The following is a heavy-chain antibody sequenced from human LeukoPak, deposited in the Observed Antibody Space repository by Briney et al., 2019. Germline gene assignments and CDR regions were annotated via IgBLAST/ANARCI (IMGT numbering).Heavy chain of an antibody. CDR2: INHSGSP. V-gene: IGHV4-34*01. CDR3: AREAGYGDYEVDY. D-gene: IGHD4-17*01. J-gene: IGHJ4*02. CDR1: GGSFSGYY. Sequence: SETLYLTCAVYGGSFSGYYWSWSRQPPGKGLEWIGEINHSGSPNYNPSLKSRVTISVDTSKNQLSLKLSSVTAADTAVYYCAREAGYGDYEVDYWGQGTLVTVSS.